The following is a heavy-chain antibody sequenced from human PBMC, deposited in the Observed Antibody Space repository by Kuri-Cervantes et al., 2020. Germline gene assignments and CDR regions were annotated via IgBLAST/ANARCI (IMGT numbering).Heavy chain of an antibody. V-gene: IGHV3-30*18. D-gene: IGHD2-15*01. CDR3: AKKGACLCGSCYPYFFDY. Sequence: GESLKISCAAPGFTFSSYWMSWVRQAPGKGLEWVAVLSSDGNDKSYADSVKGRFAISRDNSKNALYLQMSSLRPDDTAVYYCAKKGACLCGSCYPYFFDYWGQGTLVTVSS. CDR1: GFTFSSYW. J-gene: IGHJ4*02. CDR2: LSSDGNDK.